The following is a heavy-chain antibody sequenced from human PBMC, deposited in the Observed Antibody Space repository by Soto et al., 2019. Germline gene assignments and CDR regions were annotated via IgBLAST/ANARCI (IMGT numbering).Heavy chain of an antibody. Sequence: SETLSLTCTVSGGSISSYYWSWIRQPPGKGLEWIGYIYYSGSTNYNPSLKSRVTISVDTSKNQFSLKLSSVTAADTAVYYCARYIPPKYSGYGYFDYWGQGTLVTVSS. V-gene: IGHV4-59*01. D-gene: IGHD5-12*01. J-gene: IGHJ4*02. CDR3: ARYIPPKYSGYGYFDY. CDR2: IYYSGST. CDR1: GGSISSYY.